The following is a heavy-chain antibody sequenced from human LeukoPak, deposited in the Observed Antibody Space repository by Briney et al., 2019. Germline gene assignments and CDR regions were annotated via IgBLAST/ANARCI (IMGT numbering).Heavy chain of an antibody. V-gene: IGHV3-23*01. D-gene: IGHD4-4*01. CDR1: GFTFSSYA. CDR3: AKARGYSNRHYFDY. J-gene: IGHJ4*02. Sequence: KAGGSLRLSCAASGFTFSSYAMSWVRQAPGKGLEWVSAISGSGGSTYYADSVKGRFTISRDNSKNTLYLQMNSLRAEDTAVYYCAKARGYSNRHYFDYWGQGTLVTVSS. CDR2: ISGSGGST.